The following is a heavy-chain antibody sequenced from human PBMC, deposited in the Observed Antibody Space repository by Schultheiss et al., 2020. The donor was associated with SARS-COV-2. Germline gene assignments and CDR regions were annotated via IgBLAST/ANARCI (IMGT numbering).Heavy chain of an antibody. D-gene: IGHD6-13*01. CDR1: GGSFSGYY. CDR2: IYYSGST. CDR3: ARERLGYSSYDAFDI. Sequence: SETLSLTCAVYGGSFSGYYWSWIRQPPGKGLEWIGYIYYSGSTNYNPSLKSRVTISVDTSKNQFSLKLSSVTAADTAVYYCARERLGYSSYDAFDIWGQGTMVTVSS. J-gene: IGHJ3*02. V-gene: IGHV4-59*12.